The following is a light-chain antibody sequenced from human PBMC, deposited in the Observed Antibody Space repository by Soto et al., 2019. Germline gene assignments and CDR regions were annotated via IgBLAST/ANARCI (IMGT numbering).Light chain of an antibody. V-gene: IGKV1-17*01. Sequence: DIQMTQSPSSLSASVGDRVTITCRASQGIGNYLGGYQQEPGTAPKRLIYGATTLQSGVPSRFSGFGSGTEFTLTISSLQPEDSATYYCVQHSRVPWTFGKGTKVKIK. CDR1: QGIGNY. CDR2: GAT. J-gene: IGKJ1*01. CDR3: VQHSRVPWT.